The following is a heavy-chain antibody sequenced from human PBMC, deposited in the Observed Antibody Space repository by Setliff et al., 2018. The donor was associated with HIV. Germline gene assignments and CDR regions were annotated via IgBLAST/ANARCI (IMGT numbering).Heavy chain of an antibody. J-gene: IGHJ6*03. CDR1: GGSISSGSYY. CDR3: ARGDGTKYYYYYYMDV. CDR2: IYYSGST. V-gene: IGHV4-61*01. D-gene: IGHD1-7*01. Sequence: PSETLSLTCTVSGGSISSGSYYWGWIRQPPGKGLEWIGYIYYSGSTNYNPSLKSRVTISVDTSKNQFSLKLSSVTAADTAVYYCARGDGTKYYYYYYMDVWGKGTTVTVSS.